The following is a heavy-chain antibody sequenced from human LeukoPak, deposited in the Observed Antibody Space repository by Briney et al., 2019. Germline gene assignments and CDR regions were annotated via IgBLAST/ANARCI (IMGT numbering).Heavy chain of an antibody. Sequence: GGSLRLSCAASGFTFSNYAMSWVRQAPGKGLEWVSAISASGGSTYYADSVKGWCTISRDNSKTTLYLQMNSLRAEDTAVYYCAKLRDTAMVHFDYWGQGTLVTVSS. J-gene: IGHJ4*02. CDR3: AKLRDTAMVHFDY. CDR2: ISASGGST. CDR1: GFTFSNYA. V-gene: IGHV3-23*01. D-gene: IGHD5-18*01.